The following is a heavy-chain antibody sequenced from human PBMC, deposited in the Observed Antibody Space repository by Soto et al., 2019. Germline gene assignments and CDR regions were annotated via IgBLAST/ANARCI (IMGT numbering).Heavy chain of an antibody. CDR2: IWYDGSNE. J-gene: IGHJ6*02. CDR3: ARSGDYDYFYAMDV. V-gene: IGHV3-33*01. Sequence: QVQLVESGGGVVQPGRSLRLSCAASGFTFSSYGMHWVRQAPGKGPEWVAVIWYDGSNEYYGDSVKGRFTISRDNSKDTLDLQMNSLRAEDTAVYYCARSGDYDYFYAMDVWGQGTTVTVSS. CDR1: GFTFSSYG. D-gene: IGHD4-17*01.